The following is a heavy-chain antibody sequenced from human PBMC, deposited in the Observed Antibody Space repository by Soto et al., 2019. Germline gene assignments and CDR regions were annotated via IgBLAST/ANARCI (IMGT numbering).Heavy chain of an antibody. Sequence: GESLKISCEGSGYRFSDYWIGWVRQMPGEGLELMGIIFPDESDIKYSPPFQGQVTISADTSISTAYMELSRLRSDDTAVYYCARSGIGGKRGMDVWGQGTTVTVSS. D-gene: IGHD3-10*01. CDR2: IFPDESDI. V-gene: IGHV5-51*01. CDR1: GYRFSDYW. CDR3: ARSGIGGKRGMDV. J-gene: IGHJ6*02.